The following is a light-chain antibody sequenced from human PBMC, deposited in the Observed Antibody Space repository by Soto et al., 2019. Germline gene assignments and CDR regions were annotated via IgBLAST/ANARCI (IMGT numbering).Light chain of an antibody. CDR3: QQYNNWPRT. CDR1: QNINNN. Sequence: IVITQSPATLSASPGERATLSCRPSQNINNNLAWYQQKPGQAPRLLIYGASTRATGIPTRFSGRGSGTDFTLTISSLQSEDFAVYYCQQYNNWPRTFGRGTMVDIK. CDR2: GAS. J-gene: IGKJ1*01. V-gene: IGKV3D-15*01.